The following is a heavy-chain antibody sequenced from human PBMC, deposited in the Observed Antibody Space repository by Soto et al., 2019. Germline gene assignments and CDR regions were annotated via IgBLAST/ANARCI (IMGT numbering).Heavy chain of an antibody. CDR2: IYYSGST. V-gene: IGHV4-31*03. Sequence: QVQLQESGPGLVKPSQTLSLTCTVSGGSISSGGYYWSWIRQHPGRGLEWIGYIYYSGSTYYNPSLKGRVTISVDPSKNQFSLKLSSVTAADTAVYYCARRVVVVAATPIHYFDYWGQGTLVTVSS. CDR1: GGSISSGGYY. J-gene: IGHJ4*02. CDR3: ARRVVVVAATPIHYFDY. D-gene: IGHD2-15*01.